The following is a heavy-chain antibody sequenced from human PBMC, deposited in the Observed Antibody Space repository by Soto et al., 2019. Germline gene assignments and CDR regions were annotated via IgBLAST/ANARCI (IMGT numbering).Heavy chain of an antibody. V-gene: IGHV1-18*01. Sequence: GASVKVSCKASGYTFTSYGISWVRPAPGQGLEWMGWISAYNGNTNYAQKLQGGVTMTTDTSTSTACMELRSLRSDDTAVYYCARDGYYYDSSGSRPYYYYGMDVWGQGTTVTVSS. CDR1: GYTFTSYG. CDR3: ARDGYYYDSSGSRPYYYYGMDV. J-gene: IGHJ6*02. D-gene: IGHD3-22*01. CDR2: ISAYNGNT.